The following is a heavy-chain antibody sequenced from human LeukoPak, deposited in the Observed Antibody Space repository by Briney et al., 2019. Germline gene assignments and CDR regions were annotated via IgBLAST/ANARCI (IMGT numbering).Heavy chain of an antibody. CDR1: GGTFISYS. D-gene: IGHD1-26*01. CDR2: IIPVFGTP. J-gene: IGHJ4*02. V-gene: IGHV1-69*01. CDR3: AGESGGSYHF. Sequence: SVKVSCKSSGGTFISYSINWVRQAPGQGLEWVGGIIPVFGTPNYARKFQGRVTLTADESTSTAYMKLSSLRSNAPAAYYCAGESGGSYHFWGQGTLVTVSS.